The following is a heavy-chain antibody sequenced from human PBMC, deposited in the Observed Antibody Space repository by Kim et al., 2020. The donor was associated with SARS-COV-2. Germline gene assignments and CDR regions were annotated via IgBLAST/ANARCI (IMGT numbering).Heavy chain of an antibody. Sequence: ASVKVSCKVSGYTLTELSMHWVRQAPGKGLEWMGGFDPEDGETIYAQKFQGRVTMTEDTSTDTAYMELSSLRSEDTAVYYCATSLISSGLWVGAFDIWGQGTMVTVSS. CDR2: FDPEDGET. V-gene: IGHV1-24*01. CDR1: GYTLTELS. D-gene: IGHD3-22*01. CDR3: ATSLISSGLWVGAFDI. J-gene: IGHJ3*02.